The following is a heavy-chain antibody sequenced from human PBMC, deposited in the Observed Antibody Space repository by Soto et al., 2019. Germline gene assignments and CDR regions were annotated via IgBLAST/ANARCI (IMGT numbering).Heavy chain of an antibody. CDR2: ISGSGGST. Sequence: GGSLRLSCAASGFTFSSYAMSWVRQAPGKGLEWVSAISGSGGSTYYADSVKGRFAISRDNSKNTLYLQMNSLRAEDTAVYYCAKIAYDFWSGYYTPFDYWGQGTLVTVSS. J-gene: IGHJ4*02. CDR3: AKIAYDFWSGYYTPFDY. D-gene: IGHD3-3*01. V-gene: IGHV3-23*01. CDR1: GFTFSSYA.